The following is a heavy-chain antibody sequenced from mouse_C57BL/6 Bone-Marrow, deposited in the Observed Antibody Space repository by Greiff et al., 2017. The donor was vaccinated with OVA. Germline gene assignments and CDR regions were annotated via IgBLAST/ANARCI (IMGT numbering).Heavy chain of an antibody. CDR2: ISYDGSN. CDR3: AREGDYGSSPIYWYFDV. V-gene: IGHV3-6*01. D-gene: IGHD1-1*01. J-gene: IGHJ1*03. CDR1: GYSITSGYY. Sequence: EVHLVESGPGLVKPSQSLSLTCSVTGYSITSGYYWNWIRQFPGNKLEWMGYISYDGSNNYNPSLKNRISITRDTSKNQFFLKLNSVTTENTATYYCAREGDYGSSPIYWYFDVWGTGTTVTVSS.